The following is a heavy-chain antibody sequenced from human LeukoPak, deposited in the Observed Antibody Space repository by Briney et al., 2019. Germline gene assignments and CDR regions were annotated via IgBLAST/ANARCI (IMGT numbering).Heavy chain of an antibody. J-gene: IGHJ4*02. CDR1: GDSVSSNSAA. D-gene: IGHD6-25*01. V-gene: IGHV6-1*01. CDR3: ARGAPGTQRLDF. CDR2: TYYRSNWNN. Sequence: SQTLSLTCAISGDSVSSNSAAWNWIRQSPSRGLEWLVRTYYRSNWNNEYAVSVKSRITINPDTSKNQFSLQLNSVTPEDTAIYYCARGAPGTQRLDFWGQGTLVAVSS.